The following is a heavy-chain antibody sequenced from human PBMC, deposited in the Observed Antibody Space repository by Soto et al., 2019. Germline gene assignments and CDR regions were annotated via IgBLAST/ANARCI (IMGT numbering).Heavy chain of an antibody. J-gene: IGHJ3*02. V-gene: IGHV2-26*01. D-gene: IGHD4-17*01. Sequence: QVTLKESGPVLVKPTETLTLTCTVSGFSLSNARMGVSWIRQPPGKALEWLAHIFSNDEKSYSTSLKSRLTISKDTSKSQVVLTMTNMDPVDTATYYCARIQGHGGTYGDFHLANDAFDIWGQGTMVTVSS. CDR2: IFSNDEK. CDR3: ARIQGHGGTYGDFHLANDAFDI. CDR1: GFSLSNARMG.